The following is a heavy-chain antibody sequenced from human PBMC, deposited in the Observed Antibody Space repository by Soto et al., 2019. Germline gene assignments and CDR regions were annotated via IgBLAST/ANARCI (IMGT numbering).Heavy chain of an antibody. J-gene: IGHJ4*02. V-gene: IGHV1-8*01. CDR1: VSTFTSYD. CDR3: TRGQGNH. Sequence: GXSVKVSCKASVSTFTSYDSYWVRQATGQGLEWMGWMNPFSVNAVDTRKFQDRVTMTRDTSINTAYMEMSGLRSEDTAGYYCTRGQGNHWGQGSLVTVSS. CDR2: MNPFSVNA.